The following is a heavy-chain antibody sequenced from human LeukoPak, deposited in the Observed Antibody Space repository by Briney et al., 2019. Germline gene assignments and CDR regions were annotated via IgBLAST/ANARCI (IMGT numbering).Heavy chain of an antibody. CDR2: ISGTGGST. D-gene: IGHD3-3*01. Sequence: GGSLRLSCEGSGFTFSTYAMTWVRQAPGKGLDWVSAISGTGGSTYYADSVKGRFTISRDNSKNTLYLQMNSLRAEDTAVYYCAKVGSTIFGVVTYYYMDVWGKGTTVTISS. CDR3: AKVGSTIFGVVTYYYMDV. CDR1: GFTFSTYA. V-gene: IGHV3-23*01. J-gene: IGHJ6*03.